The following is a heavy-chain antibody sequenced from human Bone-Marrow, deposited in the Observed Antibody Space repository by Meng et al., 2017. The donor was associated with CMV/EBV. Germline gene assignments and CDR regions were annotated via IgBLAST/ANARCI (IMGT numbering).Heavy chain of an antibody. CDR1: GFTFSSYS. CDR2: ISSSSSYI. CDR3: ARDYGGKAFDI. Sequence: GESLKISCTASGFTFSSYSMNWVRQAPGKGLEWVPSISSSSSYIYYADSVKGRFTISRENAKNSVDLQMNSLRAEDTAVYYCARDYGGKAFDIWGQGTMVTVSS. J-gene: IGHJ3*02. V-gene: IGHV3-21*01. D-gene: IGHD3-16*01.